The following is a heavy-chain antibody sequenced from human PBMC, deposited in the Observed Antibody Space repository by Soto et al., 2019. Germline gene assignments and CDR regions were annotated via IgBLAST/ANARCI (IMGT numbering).Heavy chain of an antibody. Sequence: EVQLVESGGGLVQPGGSLRLSCATSGFTFSTYAMHWVRQAPGKGLEYGSAISSNGRSTYYANSVKGRFTISRDNSKNTRDRQMDSLRAEEMAVYYCARDRCTNGVCYAPSDYWGQGTLGTVFS. V-gene: IGHV3-64*01. CDR1: GFTFSTYA. D-gene: IGHD2-8*01. CDR3: ARDRCTNGVCYAPSDY. J-gene: IGHJ4*02. CDR2: ISSNGRST.